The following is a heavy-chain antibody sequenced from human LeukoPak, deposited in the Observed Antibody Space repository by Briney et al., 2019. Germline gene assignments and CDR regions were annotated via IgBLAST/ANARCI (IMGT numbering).Heavy chain of an antibody. J-gene: IGHJ4*02. CDR1: GYTFTSYD. D-gene: IGHD6-19*01. V-gene: IGHV1-8*01. Sequence: ASVKVSCKASGYTFTSYDINWVRQATGQGLEWMGWMNPNSGNTGYAQKFQGRVTMTRKTSISTAYMELSSLRSEDTAVYYCARRRVASRFAAGPYYFDYWGQGTLVTVSS. CDR3: ARRRVASRFAAGPYYFDY. CDR2: MNPNSGNT.